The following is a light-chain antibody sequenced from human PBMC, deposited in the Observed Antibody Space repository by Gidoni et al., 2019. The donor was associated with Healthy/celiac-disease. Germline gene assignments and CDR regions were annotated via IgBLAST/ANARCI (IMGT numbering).Light chain of an antibody. Sequence: QSALTQPASVSGSPGQSITISCTGTSSDVGGYHYVSWYQQPPGKAPKLMIYDVSNRPTGVSNRFSGSKSGNTASLTISGLQAEDEADYYCSSYTSSSTLEVFGGGTKLTVL. J-gene: IGLJ3*02. CDR2: DVS. CDR1: SSDVGGYHY. CDR3: SSYTSSSTLEV. V-gene: IGLV2-14*01.